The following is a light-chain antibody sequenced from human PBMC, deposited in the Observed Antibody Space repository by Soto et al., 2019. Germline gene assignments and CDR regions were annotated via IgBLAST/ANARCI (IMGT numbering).Light chain of an antibody. CDR1: QSISTS. CDR3: QQSYSFPRT. Sequence: DIQMTQSPSSLSASVEDRVIITCRASQSISTSLNWYQQKPGKAPKLLIYAASSLQSGVPSRFSGSGSGTDFTLTISSLQPEDFATFYCQQSYSFPRTFGQGTKVEIK. V-gene: IGKV1-39*01. J-gene: IGKJ1*01. CDR2: AAS.